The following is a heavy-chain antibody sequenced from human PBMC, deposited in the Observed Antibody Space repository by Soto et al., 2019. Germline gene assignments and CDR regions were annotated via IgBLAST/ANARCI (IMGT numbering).Heavy chain of an antibody. CDR2: INPSGGST. Sequence: QVQLVQSGAEVKKPGASVKVSCKASGYTFTSYYMHWVRQAPGQGLEWMGIINPSGGSTSYAQKFQGRVTMTRDTSTSTVYMELRSLRSEDTAVYYCARDVGGGITGTTLYYFDYWGQGTLVTVSS. CDR1: GYTFTSYY. CDR3: ARDVGGGITGTTLYYFDY. V-gene: IGHV1-46*03. J-gene: IGHJ4*02. D-gene: IGHD1-20*01.